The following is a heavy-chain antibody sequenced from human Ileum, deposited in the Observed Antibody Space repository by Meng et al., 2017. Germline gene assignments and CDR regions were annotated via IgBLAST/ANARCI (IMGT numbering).Heavy chain of an antibody. V-gene: IGHV3-23*01. CDR3: AKAALNTNSLFDY. Sequence: GGSLRLSCAASGFTFSDYVMGWVRQGPGKGLEWVSSIYPGGGSTYHADSVKGRFTISRDNSKNTLFLQMNSLRVEDTAVYYCAKAALNTNSLFDYWGQGTLVTVSS. CDR2: IYPGGGST. CDR1: GFTFSDYV. D-gene: IGHD1-1*01. J-gene: IGHJ4*02.